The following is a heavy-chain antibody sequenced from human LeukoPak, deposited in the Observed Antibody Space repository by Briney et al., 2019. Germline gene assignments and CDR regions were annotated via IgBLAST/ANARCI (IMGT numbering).Heavy chain of an antibody. CDR3: ARVYDSSGYYPYYFDY. CDR1: GGSISSDY. Sequence: SETLSLTCTVSGGSISSDYWSWIRQPAGKGLEWIGRIYTTRSTNYSPSLKSRVTMSVDTSKNQFSLKLSSVTAADTAVYYCARVYDSSGYYPYYFDYWGQGTLVTVSS. CDR2: IYTTRST. V-gene: IGHV4-4*07. D-gene: IGHD3-22*01. J-gene: IGHJ4*02.